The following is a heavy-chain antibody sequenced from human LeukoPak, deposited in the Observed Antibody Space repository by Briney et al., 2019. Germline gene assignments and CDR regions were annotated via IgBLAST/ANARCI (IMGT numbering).Heavy chain of an antibody. CDR1: GGSFSGYY. CDR3: ATTYYDFWSAPFDY. Sequence: KTSETLSLTCAVYGGSFSGYYWSWIRQPPGKGLEWIGYIYYSGSTNYNPSLKSRVTISVDTSKNQFSLKLSSVTAADTAVYYCATTYYDFWSAPFDYWGQGTLATVSS. D-gene: IGHD3-3*01. V-gene: IGHV4-59*01. CDR2: IYYSGST. J-gene: IGHJ4*02.